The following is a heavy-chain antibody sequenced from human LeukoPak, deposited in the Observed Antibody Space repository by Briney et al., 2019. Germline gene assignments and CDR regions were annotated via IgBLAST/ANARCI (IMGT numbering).Heavy chain of an antibody. D-gene: IGHD2-2*02. Sequence: ASVKVSCKASGYTFTGYYMHWVRQAPGQGLEWMGWINPNSGGTNYAQKFQGRVTMTRDTSISTAYMELSRLRSDNTAVYYCARSGYCSSTSCYIFDYWGQGTLVTVSS. CDR1: GYTFTGYY. CDR2: INPNSGGT. CDR3: ARSGYCSSTSCYIFDY. V-gene: IGHV1-2*02. J-gene: IGHJ4*02.